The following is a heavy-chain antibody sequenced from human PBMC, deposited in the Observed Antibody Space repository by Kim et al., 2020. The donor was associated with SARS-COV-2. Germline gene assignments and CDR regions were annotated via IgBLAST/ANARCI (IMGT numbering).Heavy chain of an antibody. V-gene: IGHV4-39*01. CDR1: GGSISSSSYY. D-gene: IGHD6-19*01. Sequence: SETLSLTCTVSGGSISSSSYYWGWIRQPPGKGLEWIGSIYYRGSTYYNPSLKSRVTISVDTSKNQFSLKLSSVTAADTAVYYCARVSAVAGTYAFDIWG. J-gene: IGHJ3*02. CDR2: IYYRGST. CDR3: ARVSAVAGTYAFDI.